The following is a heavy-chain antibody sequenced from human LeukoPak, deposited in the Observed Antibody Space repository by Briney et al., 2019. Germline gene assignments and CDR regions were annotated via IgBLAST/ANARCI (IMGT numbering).Heavy chain of an antibody. Sequence: GGSLRLSCAASGFTFSSYSMNWVRQAPGRGLEWVSSISSSSSYIYYADSVKGRFTISRDNAKNLLYLQMNSLRAEDTAVYYCARDARRFGEPRLFDPWGQGTLVTVSS. J-gene: IGHJ5*02. CDR3: ARDARRFGEPRLFDP. CDR1: GFTFSSYS. D-gene: IGHD3-10*01. V-gene: IGHV3-21*01. CDR2: ISSSSSYI.